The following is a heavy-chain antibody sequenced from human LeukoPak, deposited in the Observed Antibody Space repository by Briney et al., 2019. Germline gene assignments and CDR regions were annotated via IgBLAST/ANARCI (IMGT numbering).Heavy chain of an antibody. J-gene: IGHJ4*02. CDR2: ISTRSNYI. CDR3: ARDYVAGLSGAGPLEY. CDR1: GITLTSNV. D-gene: IGHD6-13*01. Sequence: SGGSLRLSCAASGITLTSNVMSWVRQVPGKGLEWVSSISTRSNYIYYRDSVKGRFTISRDNARNSLFLQMNSLRPEDTAMYYCARDYVAGLSGAGPLEYWGQGTLVTVSS. V-gene: IGHV3-21*01.